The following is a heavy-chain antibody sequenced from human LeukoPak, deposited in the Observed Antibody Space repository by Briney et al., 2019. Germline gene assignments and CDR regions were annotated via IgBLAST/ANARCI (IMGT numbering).Heavy chain of an antibody. Sequence: GGSLRLSCAASGFTFSSYSMNWVRQAPGKGLEGVASISSRSSYIYDADSVKGRFPISRDNAKNTVLLQMNNLRLEDAAVYYCARGSRYGDYPYYCDFWGQGNLVTVSS. V-gene: IGHV3-21*01. CDR1: GFTFSSYS. CDR3: ARGSRYGDYPYYCDF. CDR2: ISSRSSYI. D-gene: IGHD4-17*01. J-gene: IGHJ4*02.